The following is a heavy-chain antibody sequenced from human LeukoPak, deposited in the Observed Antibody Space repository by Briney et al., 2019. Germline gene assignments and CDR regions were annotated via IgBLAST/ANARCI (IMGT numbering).Heavy chain of an antibody. CDR3: ARTSGRGSVDPGTSGYVDS. V-gene: IGHV4-39*01. CDR1: GGAISGGGYY. Sequence: SETLSLTCTVSGGAISGGGYYWDWIRQPPGKGLEWIGSVYYSGNTYYKSSLESRVTISVDTSNNRFCLKLNSVTAADTGTYYCARTSGRGSVDPGTSGYVDSWGQGSLVTVSS. CDR2: VYYSGNT. D-gene: IGHD3-22*01. J-gene: IGHJ4*02.